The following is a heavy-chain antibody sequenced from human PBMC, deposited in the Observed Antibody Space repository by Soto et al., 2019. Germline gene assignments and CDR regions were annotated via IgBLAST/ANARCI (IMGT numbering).Heavy chain of an antibody. CDR1: GFTFNRHT. D-gene: IGHD3-3*01. CDR2: IGGSGTTT. V-gene: IGHV3-23*01. J-gene: IGHJ4*02. CDR3: TKTSGDFWTCYSPWHCAD. Sequence: LRLSCAASGFTFNRHTMAWVRQGQGKGLEWVSVIGGSGTTTYYADSVKGRFDISRDNSKNEVYLQLNSLRAEDTAVYFCTKTSGDFWTCYSPWHCADWGQGTLVTVSS.